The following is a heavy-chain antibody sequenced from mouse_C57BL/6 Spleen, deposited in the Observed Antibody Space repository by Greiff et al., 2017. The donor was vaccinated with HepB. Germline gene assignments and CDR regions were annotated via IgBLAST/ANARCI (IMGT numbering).Heavy chain of an antibody. J-gene: IGHJ2*01. Sequence: QVQLQQPGAELVRPGSSVKLSCKASGYTFTSYWMHWVKQRPIQGLEWIGNIDPSDSETHYNQKFKDKATLTVDKSSSTAYMQLSSLTSEDSAVYYCARSGSNPYFDYWGQGPPLTVSS. D-gene: IGHD2-5*01. CDR2: IDPSDSET. V-gene: IGHV1-52*01. CDR3: ARSGSNPYFDY. CDR1: GYTFTSYW.